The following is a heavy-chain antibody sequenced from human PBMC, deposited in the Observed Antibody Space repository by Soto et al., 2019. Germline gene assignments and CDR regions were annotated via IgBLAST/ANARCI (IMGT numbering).Heavy chain of an antibody. V-gene: IGHV3-23*01. D-gene: IGHD3-9*01. Sequence: PGGSLRLSCAASGFTFSSYAMNWVRQAPGKGLEWVSVISGSGDSTYYADSVKGRFTISRDNSKNTLYLQMNSLRAEDTAVYYCAKDRSYDILTGYSAFDDWGQGTLVTVSS. CDR1: GFTFSSYA. CDR3: AKDRSYDILTGYSAFDD. CDR2: ISGSGDST. J-gene: IGHJ4*02.